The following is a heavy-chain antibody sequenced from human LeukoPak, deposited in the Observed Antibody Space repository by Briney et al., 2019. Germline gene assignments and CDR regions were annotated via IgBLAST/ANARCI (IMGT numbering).Heavy chain of an antibody. CDR1: GGSFSGYY. Sequence: SETLSLTCAVYGGSFSGYYWSWIRQPPGKGLEWIWEINHSGSTNYNPSLKSRVTISVDTSKNQFSLKLSSVTAADTAVYYCARLLCERRTYFYYYYYYMDVWGKGTTVTVSS. CDR2: INHSGST. J-gene: IGHJ6*03. V-gene: IGHV4-34*01. D-gene: IGHD2-8*01. CDR3: ARLLCERRTYFYYYYYYMDV.